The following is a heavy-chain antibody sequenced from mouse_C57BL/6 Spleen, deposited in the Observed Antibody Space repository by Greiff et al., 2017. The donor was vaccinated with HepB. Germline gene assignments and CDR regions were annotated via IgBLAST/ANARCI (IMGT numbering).Heavy chain of an antibody. V-gene: IGHV1-39*01. CDR3: AILDSWAMDY. Sequence: VHVKQSGPELVKPGASVKISCKASGYSFTDYNMNWVKQSNGKSLEWIGVINPNYGTTSYNQKFKGKATLTVDQSSSTAYMQLNSLTSEDSAVYYRAILDSWAMDYWGQGTSVTVSS. CDR2: INPNYGTT. CDR1: GYSFTDYN. J-gene: IGHJ4*01. D-gene: IGHD3-2*01.